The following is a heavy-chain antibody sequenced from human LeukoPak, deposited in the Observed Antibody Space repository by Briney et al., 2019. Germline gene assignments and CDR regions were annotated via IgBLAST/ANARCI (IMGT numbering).Heavy chain of an antibody. CDR3: ARVNINNWHSCDY. J-gene: IGHJ4*02. V-gene: IGHV4-4*02. Sequence: SGTLSLTCAVSGGSISSNNWWGWDRQPPRKGLEWIGEIYHSGSPNYNPSLKSRVTISVDKSRNHFSLNLSSVTAADTAVYYCARVNINNWHSCDYWGQGTLVTVSS. CDR2: IYHSGSP. D-gene: IGHD1-1*01. CDR1: GGSISSNNW.